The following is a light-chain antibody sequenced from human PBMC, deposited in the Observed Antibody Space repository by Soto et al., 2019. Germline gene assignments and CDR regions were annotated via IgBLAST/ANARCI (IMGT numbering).Light chain of an antibody. V-gene: IGLV2-18*01. J-gene: IGLJ1*01. Sequence: QSALTQPPSVSGSPGQSVTISCTGTSTDFVSYNRVSWYQQPPGTAPKLMIYEVSKRPSGVPDRFSGSKSGNTASLTISGLQAADEADYYCSLYTRENAYVFGTGTKAPS. CDR1: STDFVSYNR. CDR3: SLYTRENAYV. CDR2: EVS.